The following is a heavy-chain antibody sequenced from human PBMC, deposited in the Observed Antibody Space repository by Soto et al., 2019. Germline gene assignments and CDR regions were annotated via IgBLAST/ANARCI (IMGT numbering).Heavy chain of an antibody. CDR2: IWYDGSNK. J-gene: IGHJ6*01. CDR1: GFTFSSYG. Sequence: QVQLVESGGGVVQPGRSLRLSCAASGFTFSSYGMHWVRQAPGKGLEWVAVIWYDGSNKYYADSVKGRFTISRDNSKNTLYLQMNSLRAEDTAVYYCAREPLYCSSTSCASDYYYYGMDVW. D-gene: IGHD2-2*01. V-gene: IGHV3-33*01. CDR3: AREPLYCSSTSCASDYYYYGMDV.